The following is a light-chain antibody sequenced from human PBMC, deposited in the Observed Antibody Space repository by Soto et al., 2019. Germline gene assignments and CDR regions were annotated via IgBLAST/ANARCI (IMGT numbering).Light chain of an antibody. CDR2: GAS. Sequence: EIVLTQSTGTLSLSPGERATLSCRASQSVSSSYLAWYQQKPGQAPRLLIHGASSRATGIPDRISGSGSGTDFTLTISRLEPEDFAVYYCQQYCSSPITFGQGTRLEIK. CDR3: QQYCSSPIT. CDR1: QSVSSSY. J-gene: IGKJ5*01. V-gene: IGKV3-20*01.